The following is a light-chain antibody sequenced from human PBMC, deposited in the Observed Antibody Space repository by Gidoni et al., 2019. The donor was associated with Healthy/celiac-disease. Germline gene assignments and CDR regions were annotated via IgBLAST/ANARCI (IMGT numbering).Light chain of an antibody. CDR2: AAS. CDR1: QGISSY. J-gene: IGKJ1*01. CDR3: QQYYSYPRT. V-gene: IGKV1-8*01. Sequence: AIRMTLSPSSLSASTAHRVTITCRASQGISSYLAWYQQKPGKAPKLLIYAASTLQSGVPSRFSGSGSGTDFTLTISCLQSEDFATYYCQQYYSYPRTFGQGTKVEIK.